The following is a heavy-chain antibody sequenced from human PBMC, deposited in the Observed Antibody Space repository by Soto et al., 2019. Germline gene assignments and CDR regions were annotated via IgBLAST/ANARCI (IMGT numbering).Heavy chain of an antibody. V-gene: IGHV3-48*01. CDR3: ARDLGSSWYPEYFQH. CDR2: VTSSSSTI. D-gene: IGHD6-13*01. J-gene: IGHJ1*01. CDR1: GFTFSSYS. Sequence: LRLSCAASGFTFSSYSMNWVRQAPGKGLEWVSYVTSSSSTIYYADSVKGRFTISRDNAKNSLYLQMNSLRAEDTAVYYCARDLGSSWYPEYFQHWGQGTLVTVSS.